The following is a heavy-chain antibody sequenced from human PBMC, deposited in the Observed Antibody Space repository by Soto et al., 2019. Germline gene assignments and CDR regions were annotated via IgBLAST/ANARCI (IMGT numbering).Heavy chain of an antibody. D-gene: IGHD3-10*01. CDR2: IIPIFGTA. Sequence: SVKVSCKASGGTFSSYAISWVRQAPGQGLEWMGGIIPIFGTANYAQKFQGRVTITADESTSTAYMELSSLRSEDTAVYYCARGKAVTMVRGVIIRFRYYGMDVWGQGTTVTVSS. CDR3: ARGKAVTMVRGVIIRFRYYGMDV. V-gene: IGHV1-69*13. J-gene: IGHJ6*02. CDR1: GGTFSSYA.